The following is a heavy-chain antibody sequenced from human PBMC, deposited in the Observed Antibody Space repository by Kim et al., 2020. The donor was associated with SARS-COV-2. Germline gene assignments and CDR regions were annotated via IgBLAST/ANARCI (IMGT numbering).Heavy chain of an antibody. CDR3: SSSTVGAYFDY. V-gene: IGHV3-53*01. CDR2: T. D-gene: IGHD1-26*01. Sequence: TDYADSVKGRFTISSDSPKDTLYLQLNSRRAEDTAVYYCSSSTVGAYFDYWGQGSLVTVSS. J-gene: IGHJ4*02.